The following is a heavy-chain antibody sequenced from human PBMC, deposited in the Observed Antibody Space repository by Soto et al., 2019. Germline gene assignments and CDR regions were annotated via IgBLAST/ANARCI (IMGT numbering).Heavy chain of an antibody. J-gene: IGHJ6*02. D-gene: IGHD3-16*02. CDR2: ISYDGSNK. V-gene: IGHV3-30-3*01. Sequence: QVQLVESGGGVVQPGRSLRLSCAASGFTFSSYAMHWVRQAPGKGLEWVAVISYDGSNKYYADSVKGRFTISRDNSKNTLYLQMISLRAEDTAVYYCARELLTGELSTNYYYYGMDVWGQGTTVTVSS. CDR1: GFTFSSYA. CDR3: ARELLTGELSTNYYYYGMDV.